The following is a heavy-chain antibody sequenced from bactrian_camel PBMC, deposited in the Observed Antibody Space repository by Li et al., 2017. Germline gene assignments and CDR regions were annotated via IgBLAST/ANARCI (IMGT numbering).Heavy chain of an antibody. D-gene: IGHD4*01. Sequence: VQLVESGGGSVQPGGSLGLSCAASGRLRCMGWFRQAPGKGREGIAGIDSDGMTVYADSVKGRFTISRDNAKNIMYLELNSLRTEDTAVYYCLKERGGRNFYYSVYDEKQGTQVTVS. CDR2: IDSDGMT. V-gene: IGHV3S53*01. J-gene: IGHJ4*01. CDR1: GRLRC.